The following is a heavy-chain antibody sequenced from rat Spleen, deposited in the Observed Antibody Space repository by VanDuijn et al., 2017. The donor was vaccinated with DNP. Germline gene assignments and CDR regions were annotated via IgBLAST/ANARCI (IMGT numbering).Heavy chain of an antibody. CDR1: GFSLTGHS. CDR3: ARESYWFDY. J-gene: IGHJ2*01. V-gene: IGHV2-8*01. D-gene: IGHD4-2*01. CDR2: MRYNGDT. Sequence: QVQLTESGPGLVQPSETLSLTCTVSGFSLTGHSVYWVRQPSGKGLEWMGRMRYNGDTAYNSGLRSRLSISRDTSKSQVFLKVNSLQSEDTATYFCARESYWFDYWGQGVMVTVSS.